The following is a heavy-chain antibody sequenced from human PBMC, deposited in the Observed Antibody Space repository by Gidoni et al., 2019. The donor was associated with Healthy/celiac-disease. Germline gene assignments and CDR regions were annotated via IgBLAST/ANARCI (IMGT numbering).Heavy chain of an antibody. CDR1: GFTFSSYW. V-gene: IGHV3-74*01. Sequence: EVQLVESGGGLVQPGGSLRLSCAASGFTFSSYWMHWVRQAPGKGLVWVSRINSDGSSTSYADSVKGRFTISRDNAKNTLYLQMNSLRAEDTAVYYCAREIHDYGDYAFDYWGQGTLVTVSS. D-gene: IGHD4-17*01. J-gene: IGHJ4*02. CDR2: INSDGSST. CDR3: AREIHDYGDYAFDY.